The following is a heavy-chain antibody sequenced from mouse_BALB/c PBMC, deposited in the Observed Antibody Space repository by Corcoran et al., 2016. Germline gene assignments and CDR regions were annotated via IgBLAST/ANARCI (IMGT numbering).Heavy chain of an antibody. D-gene: IGHD2-10*02. CDR1: GYTFTDYT. CDR3: ARGREYGSTFAY. V-gene: IGHV1-18*01. Sequence: EVQLLQSGPELVKPGASVKISCKTSGYTFTDYTMHWGKQSPGKSLEWIGGIHPNNGGTSYNQKFKGKATLTVDKSSSTAYMELRSLTSEDSAVYFCARGREYGSTFAYWGQGTLVTVSA. CDR2: IHPNNGGT. J-gene: IGHJ3*01.